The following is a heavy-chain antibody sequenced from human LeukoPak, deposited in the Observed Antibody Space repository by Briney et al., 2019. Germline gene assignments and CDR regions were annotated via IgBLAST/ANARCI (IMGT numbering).Heavy chain of an antibody. D-gene: IGHD2-15*01. Sequence: GGSLRLSCAASGFTFSNCGMHWVRQAPGKGLEWVSFIRYDGSNQYYADSVMGRFTVSRDNSKNTLYLQMNSLRVEDAAVYYCARYPSGRYCSGGICSYFDYWGQGTLVTVSS. CDR2: IRYDGSNQ. V-gene: IGHV3-30*02. J-gene: IGHJ4*02. CDR1: GFTFSNCG. CDR3: ARYPSGRYCSGGICSYFDY.